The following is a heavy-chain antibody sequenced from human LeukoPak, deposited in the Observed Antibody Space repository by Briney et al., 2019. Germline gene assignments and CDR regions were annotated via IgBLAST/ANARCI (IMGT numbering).Heavy chain of an antibody. Sequence: PAETLSLTCTVSGGSTNRYFWTWLRQPPGKGLEWVGYIYYSGSTKYNPSLKSRVTISLDTPKNQFSLNLSSVTAADTAVYYCVRDIRGYNYGWFDYWGQGTLVTVSS. J-gene: IGHJ4*02. V-gene: IGHV4-59*01. CDR1: GGSTNRYF. CDR2: IYYSGST. CDR3: VRDIRGYNYGWFDY. D-gene: IGHD5-18*01.